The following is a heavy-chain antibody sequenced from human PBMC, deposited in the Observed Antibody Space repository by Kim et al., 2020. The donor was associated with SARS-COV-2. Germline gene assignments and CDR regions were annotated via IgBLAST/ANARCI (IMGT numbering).Heavy chain of an antibody. CDR3: ARGPYGSGRRYYYYYMDV. CDR2: INHSGST. Sequence: SETLSLTCAVYGGSFSGYYWSWIRQPPGKGLEWIGEINHSGSTNYNPSLKSRVTISVDTSKNQFSLKLSSVTAADTAVYYCARGPYGSGRRYYYYYMDVWGKGTTVTVSS. J-gene: IGHJ6*03. CDR1: GGSFSGYY. V-gene: IGHV4-34*01. D-gene: IGHD3-10*01.